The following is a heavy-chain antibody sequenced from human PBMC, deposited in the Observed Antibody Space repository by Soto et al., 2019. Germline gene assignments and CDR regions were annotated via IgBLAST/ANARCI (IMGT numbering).Heavy chain of an antibody. CDR2: INLSGST. D-gene: IGHD2-8*01. V-gene: IGHV4-34*01. CDR3: AIGFRVYSYYSYIDT. Sequence: QVQLQQWGAGLLKPSETLSLTCAVSRGSFSGYSWNWIRQPPGKGLEWIGEINLSGSTNYNPSLKTRVTMSVDTSKNQFSLRLSSVTVTDTAVYHCAIGFRVYSYYSYIDTWGKGTTVTVAS. J-gene: IGHJ6*03. CDR1: RGSFSGYS.